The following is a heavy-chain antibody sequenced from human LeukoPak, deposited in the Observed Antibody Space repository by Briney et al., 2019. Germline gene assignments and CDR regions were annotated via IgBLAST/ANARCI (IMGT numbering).Heavy chain of an antibody. V-gene: IGHV4-34*01. J-gene: IGHJ4*02. CDR1: GGSFSGYY. CDR3: AGYDMAARRYFDY. D-gene: IGHD6-6*01. CDR2: IYYSGST. Sequence: SETLSLTCAVYGGSFSGYYWSWIRQPPGKGLEWIGSIYYSGSTYYNPSLKSRVTISVDTSKNQFSLKLSSVTAAYTAVYYCAGYDMAARRYFDYWGQGTLVTVSS.